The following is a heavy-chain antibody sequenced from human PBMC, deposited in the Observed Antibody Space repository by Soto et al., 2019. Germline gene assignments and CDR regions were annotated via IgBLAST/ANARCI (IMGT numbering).Heavy chain of an antibody. CDR2: ITWDGRRT. V-gene: IGHV3-43*01. CDR1: GFTFDDYI. Sequence: EVQLVESGGIVVQPGGSLRLSCVVSGFTFDDYIMHWVRQAPEKGLEWVSLITWDGRRTYYADSVKGRFTISRDNSKNSLFLQMSNLRTEDTALYHCVKHMGGRRTSGYGMDGWGQGPTVTVSS. J-gene: IGHJ6*02. CDR3: VKHMGGRRTSGYGMDG. D-gene: IGHD3-16*01.